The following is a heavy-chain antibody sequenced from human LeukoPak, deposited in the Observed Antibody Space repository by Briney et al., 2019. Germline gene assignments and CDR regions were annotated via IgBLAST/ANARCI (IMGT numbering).Heavy chain of an antibody. V-gene: IGHV4-31*03. CDR3: ARDVTPNCSGGSCYMHSNWFDP. CDR2: IYYSGST. D-gene: IGHD2-15*01. Sequence: SETLSLTCTVSGGSISSGGYSWSWIRQHPGKGLEWIGYIYYSGSTYYNPSLKSRVTISVDTSKNQFSLKLSSVTAADTAVYYCARDVTPNCSGGSCYMHSNWFDPWGQGTLVTVSS. CDR1: GGSISSGGYS. J-gene: IGHJ5*02.